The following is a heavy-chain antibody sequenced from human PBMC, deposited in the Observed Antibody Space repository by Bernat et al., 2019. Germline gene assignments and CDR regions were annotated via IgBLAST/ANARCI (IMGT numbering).Heavy chain of an antibody. J-gene: IGHJ6*02. V-gene: IGHV3-33*01. CDR1: GFTFSSYG. CDR3: AMELPSGYGDYDSYRGYYYYGMDV. D-gene: IGHD4-17*01. Sequence: QVQLVESGGGVVQPGRSLRLSCAASGFTFSSYGMHWVRQAPGKGLEWVAVIWYDGSNKYYADSVKGRFTISRDNSKNTLYLQMNSLRAEDTAVYYSAMELPSGYGDYDSYRGYYYYGMDVWGQGTTVTVSS. CDR2: IWYDGSNK.